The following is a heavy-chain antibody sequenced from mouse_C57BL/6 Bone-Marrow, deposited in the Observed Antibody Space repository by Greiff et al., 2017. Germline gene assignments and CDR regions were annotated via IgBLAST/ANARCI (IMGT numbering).Heavy chain of an antibody. Sequence: QVQLQQSGAELARPGASVKLSCKASGYTFTSYGISWVKQRTGQGLEWIGEIYPRSGNTYYNAKFKGKATLTADKSSSTAYMELRSLTSEDSAVYFFARPHPGYFDVWGTGTTVTVSS. CDR3: ARPHPGYFDV. J-gene: IGHJ1*03. CDR1: GYTFTSYG. CDR2: IYPRSGNT. V-gene: IGHV1-81*01.